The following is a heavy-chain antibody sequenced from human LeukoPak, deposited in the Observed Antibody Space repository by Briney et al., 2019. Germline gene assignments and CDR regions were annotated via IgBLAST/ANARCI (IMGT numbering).Heavy chain of an antibody. CDR1: GFTFSSCS. CDR2: ISGSSSYI. D-gene: IGHD3-3*01. Sequence: PGGSLRLSCAASGFTFSSCSMNWVRQAPGKGLEWVSSISGSSSYISYTDSVKGRFTISRDNAKNSLYLQMNSLRAEDTAVYYCARDLLHWSGYFDHWGQGTLVTVSS. V-gene: IGHV3-21*01. CDR3: ARDLLHWSGYFDH. J-gene: IGHJ4*02.